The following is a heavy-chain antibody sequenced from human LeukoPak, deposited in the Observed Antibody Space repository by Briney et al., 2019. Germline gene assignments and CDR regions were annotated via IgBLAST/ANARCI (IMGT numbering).Heavy chain of an antibody. CDR1: GFTLGTYS. D-gene: IGHD6-13*01. CDR2: ISSSSSYI. V-gene: IGHV3-21*01. Sequence: GGSLRLTCAASGFTLGTYSMNWVRQAPGKGLEWVSSISSSSSYIYDADSVKGRFSISRDNAKNSLYLQMNSLRAEDTAVYYCARGSSSWFYYMDVWGKGTTVTVSS. CDR3: ARGSSSWFYYMDV. J-gene: IGHJ6*03.